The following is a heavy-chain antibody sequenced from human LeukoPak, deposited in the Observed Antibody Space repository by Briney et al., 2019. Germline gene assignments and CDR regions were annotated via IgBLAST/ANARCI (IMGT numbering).Heavy chain of an antibody. CDR1: GDSISSSSYY. J-gene: IGHJ6*03. CDR3: ARPLNYYYYMDV. V-gene: IGHV4-39*01. CDR2: IYYSGST. Sequence: SETLSLTCTVSGDSISSSSYYWGWIRQPPGKGLEWIGSIYYSGSTYYNPSLKSRVTIFVDTSKNQFSLKLSSVTAADTAVYYCARPLNYYYYMDVGGKGTTVTVSS.